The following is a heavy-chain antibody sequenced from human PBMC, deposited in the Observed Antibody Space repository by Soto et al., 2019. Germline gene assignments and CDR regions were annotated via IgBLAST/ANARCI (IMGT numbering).Heavy chain of an antibody. CDR2: IYHSGST. J-gene: IGHJ6*02. CDR3: AREVIAARPAFGYYYYGMDV. D-gene: IGHD6-6*01. Sequence: SETLSLTCAVSGGSISSSNWWSWVRPPPGKGLEWIGEIYHSGSTNYNPSLKSRVTISVDKSKNQFSLKLSSVTAADTAVYYCAREVIAARPAFGYYYYGMDVWGQGTTVTVSS. V-gene: IGHV4-4*02. CDR1: GGSISSSNW.